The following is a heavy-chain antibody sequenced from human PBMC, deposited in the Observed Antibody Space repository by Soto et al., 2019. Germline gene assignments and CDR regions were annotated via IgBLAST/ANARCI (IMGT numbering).Heavy chain of an antibody. CDR3: ARSLSTIGGRPDS. D-gene: IGHD6-6*01. Sequence: ASVKVSCKASGYTFTGYYMHWVRQAPGQGLEWMGWINPTSGDTKYAQKFQGRVTMTRDTSTRRAYMEVSRLTSDDTAVYYCARSLSTIGGRPDSWGQGTLVTVSS. CDR2: INPTSGDT. J-gene: IGHJ4*02. V-gene: IGHV1-2*02. CDR1: GYTFTGYY.